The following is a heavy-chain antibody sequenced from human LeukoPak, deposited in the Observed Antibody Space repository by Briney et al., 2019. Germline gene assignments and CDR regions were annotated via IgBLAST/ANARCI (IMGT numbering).Heavy chain of an antibody. CDR1: GFTFSSYA. Sequence: GGSLRLSCAASGFTFSSYAMSWVRQAPGKGLEWVSAISGSGGSTYYADSVKGRFTISRDNSKNTLYLQMNSLRAEDTAVYYYAESGYYSPYYFDYWGQGTLVTVSS. CDR3: AESGYYSPYYFDY. J-gene: IGHJ4*02. V-gene: IGHV3-23*01. D-gene: IGHD3-22*01. CDR2: ISGSGGST.